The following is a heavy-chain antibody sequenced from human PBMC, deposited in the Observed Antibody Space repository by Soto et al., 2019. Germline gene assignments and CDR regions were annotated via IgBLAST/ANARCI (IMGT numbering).Heavy chain of an antibody. V-gene: IGHV4-59*01. J-gene: IGHJ6*02. CDR1: GGSISSYY. D-gene: IGHD3-3*01. Sequence: SETLSLTCTVSGGSISSYYWSWIRQPPGKGLEWIGYIYYSGSTSYNPSLKSRVTISVDTSKNQFSLKLSSVTAADTAVYYCARGDPYYDFWSGYYGIYYYYGMDVWGQGTTVTVSS. CDR3: ARGDPYYDFWSGYYGIYYYYGMDV. CDR2: IYYSGST.